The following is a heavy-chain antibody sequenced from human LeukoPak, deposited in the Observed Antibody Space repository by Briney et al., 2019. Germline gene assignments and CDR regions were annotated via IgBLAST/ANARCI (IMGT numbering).Heavy chain of an antibody. CDR3: AREDYYDSSGYYYYFDY. J-gene: IGHJ4*02. CDR2: IYISGST. Sequence: SETLSLTCTVSGGSISSYYWSWVRQPAGKGLEWIGHIYISGSTKYNPSLKSRVTMSVDTSKNQFSLKLTSVTAADTAVYYCAREDYYDSSGYYYYFDYWGQGTLVTVSS. D-gene: IGHD3-22*01. CDR1: GGSISSYY. V-gene: IGHV4-4*07.